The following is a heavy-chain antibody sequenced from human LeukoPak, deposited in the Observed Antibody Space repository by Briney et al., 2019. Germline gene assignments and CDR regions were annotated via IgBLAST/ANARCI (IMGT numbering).Heavy chain of an antibody. CDR1: GDSISTYY. CDR2: NYHSGNT. J-gene: IGHJ4*02. CDR3: ATGYSSAWYYFDY. V-gene: IGHV4-59*01. D-gene: IGHD2-15*01. Sequence: SETLSLTCSVSGDSISTYYWSWIRQSPGKGLEWIGYNYHSGNTNYNPSLKSRVTISADTSNNQFSLRLSSVTAADTAVYYCATGYSSAWYYFDYWGQGTLVTVSS.